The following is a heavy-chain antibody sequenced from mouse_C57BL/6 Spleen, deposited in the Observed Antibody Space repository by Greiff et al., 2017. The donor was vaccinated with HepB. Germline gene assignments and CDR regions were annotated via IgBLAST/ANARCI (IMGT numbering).Heavy chain of an antibody. CDR2: IYPGDGDT. V-gene: IGHV1-82*01. D-gene: IGHD1-1*01. J-gene: IGHJ4*01. CDR3: ARKGITTDYYAMDY. Sequence: LQESGPELVKPGASVKISCKASGYAFSSSWMNWVKQRPGKGLEWIGRIYPGDGDTNYNGKFKGKATLTADKSSSTAYMQLSSLTSEDSAVYFCARKGITTDYYAMDYWGQGTSVTVSS. CDR1: GYAFSSSW.